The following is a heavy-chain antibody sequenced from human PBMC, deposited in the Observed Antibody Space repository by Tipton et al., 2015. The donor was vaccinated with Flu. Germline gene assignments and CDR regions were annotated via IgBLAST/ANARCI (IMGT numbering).Heavy chain of an antibody. D-gene: IGHD6-6*01. V-gene: IGHV3-21*01. CDR1: GFTFSSYS. CDR3: ARDSQLPDFDI. J-gene: IGHJ3*02. Sequence: FLRLSCAASGFTFSSYSMNWVRQAPGKGLEWVSSISSSSSYIYYADSVKGRFTISRDNAKNSLYLQMNSLRAEDTAVYYCARDSQLPDFDIWGQGTMVTVSS. CDR2: ISSSSSYI.